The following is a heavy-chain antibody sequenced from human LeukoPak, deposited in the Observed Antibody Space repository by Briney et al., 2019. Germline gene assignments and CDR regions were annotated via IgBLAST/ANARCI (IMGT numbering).Heavy chain of an antibody. CDR2: IKSKTDGGTT. CDR1: GFTFSNAW. CDR3: TTDNMIVVVITTYFDY. D-gene: IGHD3-22*01. J-gene: IGHJ4*02. Sequence: PGGSLRLSCAASGFTFSNAWMSWVRQAPGKGLEWVGRIKSKTDGGTTDYAAPVKGRLTISRDDSKNTLYLQMNSLKTEDTAVYYCTTDNMIVVVITTYFDYWGQGTLVTVSS. V-gene: IGHV3-15*01.